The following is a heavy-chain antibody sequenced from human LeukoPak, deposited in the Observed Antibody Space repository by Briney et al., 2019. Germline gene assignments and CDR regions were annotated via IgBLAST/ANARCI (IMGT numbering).Heavy chain of an antibody. CDR2: ITSSGDGT. D-gene: IGHD3/OR15-3a*01. CDR1: GFTFSIYA. V-gene: IGHV3-23*01. CDR3: AKLWTGPFDY. Sequence: GGSLRLSCAASGFTFSIYAMSWVRQAPGKGLQWVSSITSSGDGTYYADSVKGRFTISRDNSKNTLYLQMNSLRAEDTALYYCAKLWTGPFDYWGQGTLVTVSS. J-gene: IGHJ4*02.